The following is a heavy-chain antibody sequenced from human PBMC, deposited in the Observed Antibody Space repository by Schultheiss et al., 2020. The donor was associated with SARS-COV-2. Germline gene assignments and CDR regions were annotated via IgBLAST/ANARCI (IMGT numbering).Heavy chain of an antibody. V-gene: IGHV3-30*03. D-gene: IGHD1-26*01. Sequence: GESLKISCAASGFTFSSYGMHWVRQAPGKGLEWVAVISYDGSNKYYADSVKGRFTISRDNSKNTLYLQMNSLRAEDTAVYYCAALGSIVGATRRNDAFDIWGQGTMVTVSS. CDR1: GFTFSSYG. CDR3: AALGSIVGATRRNDAFDI. CDR2: ISYDGSNK. J-gene: IGHJ3*02.